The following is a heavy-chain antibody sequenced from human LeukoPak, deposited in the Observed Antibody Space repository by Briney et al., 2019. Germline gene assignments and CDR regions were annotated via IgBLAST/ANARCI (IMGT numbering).Heavy chain of an antibody. D-gene: IGHD1-26*01. V-gene: IGHV1-24*01. CDR3: ATRRVGANAFDI. CDR2: FDPEDGET. Sequence: ASVKVSCKVSGYTLTVLSMHWVRQAPGKGLEWMGGFDPEDGETIYAQKFQGRVTMTEDTSTDTAYMELSSLRSEDTAVYYCATRRVGANAFDIWGQGTMVTVSS. J-gene: IGHJ3*02. CDR1: GYTLTVLS.